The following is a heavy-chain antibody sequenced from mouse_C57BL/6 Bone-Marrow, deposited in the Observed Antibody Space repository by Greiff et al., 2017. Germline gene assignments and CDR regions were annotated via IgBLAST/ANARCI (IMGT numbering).Heavy chain of an antibody. CDR2: IDPENGDT. V-gene: IGHV14-4*01. D-gene: IGHD1-1*01. Sequence: VQLQESGAELVRPGASVKLSCTASGFNIKDDYMHWVKQRPEQGLEWIEWIDPENGDTEYDSQFPCQSTLTADTSSHTAYLQLSSLTSEDTAVYYCTTVVHYWGQGTTLTVSS. CDR1: GFNIKDDY. CDR3: TTVVHY. J-gene: IGHJ2*01.